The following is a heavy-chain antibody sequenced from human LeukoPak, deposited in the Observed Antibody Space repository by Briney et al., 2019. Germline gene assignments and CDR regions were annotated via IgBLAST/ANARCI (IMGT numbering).Heavy chain of an antibody. CDR1: GYTFTSYD. D-gene: IGHD3-10*01. V-gene: IGHV1-8*01. J-gene: IGHJ5*02. CDR3: ASSRITMVRGYNWFDP. Sequence: ASVKVSCKASGYTFTSYDINWVRQATGQGLEWMGWMNPNSGNTGYAQKLQGRVTMTRNTSISTAYMELSSLRSEDTAVYYCASSRITMVRGYNWFDPWGQGTLVTVSS. CDR2: MNPNSGNT.